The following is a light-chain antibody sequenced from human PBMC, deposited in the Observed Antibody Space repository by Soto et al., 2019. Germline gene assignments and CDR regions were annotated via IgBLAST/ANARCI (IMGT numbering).Light chain of an antibody. CDR3: QSYDSSLSEVL. J-gene: IGLJ2*01. V-gene: IGLV2-14*02. CDR2: EGT. Sequence: QSALTQPASVSGSPGQSITISCTGTNSDLGSYNLVSWFQQHPGKVPKVMIYEGTKRPSGVSDRFSGSRSGTSASLAITGLQAEDEADYYCQSYDSSLSEVLFGGGTKVTVL. CDR1: NSDLGSYNL.